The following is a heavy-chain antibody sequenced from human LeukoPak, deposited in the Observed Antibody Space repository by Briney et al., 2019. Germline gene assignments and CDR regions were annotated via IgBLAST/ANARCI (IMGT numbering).Heavy chain of an antibody. V-gene: IGHV1-24*01. Sequence: GASVKVSCKVSGYTLTELSMHWARQAPGKGLEWMGGFDPEDGETIYAQKFQGRVTMTEDTSTDTAYMELSSLRSEDTAVYYCATDTGIAVAGTYYYYGMDVWGQGTTVTVSS. CDR1: GYTLTELS. CDR2: FDPEDGET. D-gene: IGHD6-19*01. J-gene: IGHJ6*02. CDR3: ATDTGIAVAGTYYYYGMDV.